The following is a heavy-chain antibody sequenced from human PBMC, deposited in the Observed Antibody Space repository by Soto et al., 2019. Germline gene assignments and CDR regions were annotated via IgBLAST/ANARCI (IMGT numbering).Heavy chain of an antibody. D-gene: IGHD6-6*01. V-gene: IGHV5-51*01. Sequence: EVQLVQSGAEVKKPGEYLKIPCKGSGYSFTSYWIGWVRQMPGKGLELMGITYPGDSDTRYRPSFQGQVTTSADKSISTAYLQWGSLGASDTGMYYCARLGIAARRSYSWFDPWGQGTLVTVPS. CDR1: GYSFTSYW. CDR3: ARLGIAARRSYSWFDP. J-gene: IGHJ5*02. CDR2: TYPGDSDT.